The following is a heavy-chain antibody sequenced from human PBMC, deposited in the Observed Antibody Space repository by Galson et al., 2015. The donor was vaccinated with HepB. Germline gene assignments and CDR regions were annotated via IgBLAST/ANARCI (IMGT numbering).Heavy chain of an antibody. CDR2: INPNSGGT. CDR3: ARGSAGIVVVPAALPLDY. D-gene: IGHD2-2*01. Sequence: SVKVSCKASGYTFTGYYLHWVRQAPGQGLEWMGWINPNSGGTNSAQKFQGRVTMTRDTSISTAYMELSRPRSDDTAVYYCARGSAGIVVVPAALPLDYWGQGTLVTVSS. V-gene: IGHV1-2*02. CDR1: GYTFTGYY. J-gene: IGHJ4*02.